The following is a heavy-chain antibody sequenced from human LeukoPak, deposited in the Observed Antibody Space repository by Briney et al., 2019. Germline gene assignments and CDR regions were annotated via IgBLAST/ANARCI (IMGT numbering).Heavy chain of an antibody. D-gene: IGHD1-26*01. J-gene: IGHJ6*03. CDR1: GGSINSGNYY. V-gene: IGHV4-61*02. CDR2: FFATGST. Sequence: SETLSLTCTVSGGSINSGNYYWTWIRQPAGKGLEWIGRFFATGSTSSSHNPSLIGRASISVDTSKNQFSLELNSVTAADSAVYFCARGIVSPRFYDYMDVWGKGTTVTVSS. CDR3: ARGIVSPRFYDYMDV.